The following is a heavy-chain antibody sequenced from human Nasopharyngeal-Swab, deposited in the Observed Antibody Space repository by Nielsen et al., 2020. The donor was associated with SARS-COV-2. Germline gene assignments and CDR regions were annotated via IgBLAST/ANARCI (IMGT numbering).Heavy chain of an antibody. D-gene: IGHD5-12*01. V-gene: IGHV2-5*02. Sequence: WIRQPPGKALEWLAVIFWDDDKWYSPSLEGRLTITKDTTKNQVVLRMTNVDPVDTGTYYCARVDVSGFYYYGLDVWGQGTTATVSS. J-gene: IGHJ6*02. CDR2: IFWDDDK. CDR3: ARVDVSGFYYYGLDV.